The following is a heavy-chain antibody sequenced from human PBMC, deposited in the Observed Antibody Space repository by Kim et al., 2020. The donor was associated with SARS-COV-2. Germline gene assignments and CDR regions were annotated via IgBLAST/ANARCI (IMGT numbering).Heavy chain of an antibody. Sequence: GGSLRLSCAASGFTFSSYGMHWVRQAPGKGLEWVAVIWYDGSNKYYADSVKGRFTISRDNSKNTLYLQMNSLRAEDTAVYYCAREAIFGVVDFDYWGQGTLVTVSS. V-gene: IGHV3-33*01. CDR2: IWYDGSNK. CDR3: AREAIFGVVDFDY. D-gene: IGHD3-3*01. J-gene: IGHJ4*02. CDR1: GFTFSSYG.